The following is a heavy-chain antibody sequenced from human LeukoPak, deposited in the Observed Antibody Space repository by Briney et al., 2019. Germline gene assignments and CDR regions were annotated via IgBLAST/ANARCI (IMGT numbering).Heavy chain of an antibody. CDR3: ARGGPDHGFDY. CDR2: VNPNGGGT. J-gene: IGHJ4*02. V-gene: IGHV1-2*02. D-gene: IGHD1-14*01. CDR1: GYTFTDYY. Sequence: ASVKVSCKASGYTFTDYYIHWVRQAPGQGPEWMGWVNPNGGGTKYAQKFQGRVTMTRDTSISTAYMDLSRLRFDDTAVYYCARGGPDHGFDYWGQGTLVTVSS.